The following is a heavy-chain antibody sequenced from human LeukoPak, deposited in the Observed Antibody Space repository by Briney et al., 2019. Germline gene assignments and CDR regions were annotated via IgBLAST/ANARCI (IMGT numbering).Heavy chain of an antibody. CDR1: GGSFSGYY. V-gene: IGHV4-34*01. J-gene: IGHJ3*02. D-gene: IGHD1-1*01. Sequence: SETLSLTCAVYGGSFSGYYWSWIRQPPGKGLEWIGEINHSGSTNYNPSLKSRVTISADTSKNQFSLKLSSVTAADTAVYYCARGRRGNVRAFDIWGQGTMVTVSS. CDR3: ARGRRGNVRAFDI. CDR2: INHSGST.